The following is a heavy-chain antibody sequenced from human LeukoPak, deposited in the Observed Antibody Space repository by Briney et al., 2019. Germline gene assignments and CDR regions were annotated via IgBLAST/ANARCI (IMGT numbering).Heavy chain of an antibody. CDR2: ISSSSSYI. J-gene: IGHJ5*02. CDR3: ARGIAARRSWFDP. D-gene: IGHD6-6*01. CDR1: GFTFSSYS. Sequence: PGGSLRLSCAASGFTFSSYSMNWVRQAPGKGLEWVSSISSSSSYIYYADSVKGRFTISRDNAKNSLYLQMNSLRAEDTAVYYCARGIAARRSWFDPWGQGTLVTVSS. V-gene: IGHV3-21*01.